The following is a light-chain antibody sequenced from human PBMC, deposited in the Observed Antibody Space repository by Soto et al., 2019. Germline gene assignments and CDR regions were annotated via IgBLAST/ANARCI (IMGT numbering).Light chain of an antibody. Sequence: EIVLTQSPGTLSLSPGERATLSCRASQSGSSSYLAWYQQKVGQAPRLLIYGASSRATGIPDRFSGSGSGTDFTLTISRLEPEDFAVYYCQQYGTSLFTFGPGTKVDIK. J-gene: IGKJ3*01. V-gene: IGKV3-20*01. CDR1: QSGSSSY. CDR3: QQYGTSLFT. CDR2: GAS.